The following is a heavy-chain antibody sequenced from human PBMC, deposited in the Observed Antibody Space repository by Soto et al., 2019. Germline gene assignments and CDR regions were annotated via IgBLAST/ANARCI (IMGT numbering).Heavy chain of an antibody. CDR3: AKEGVRDSSISLYFFDQ. D-gene: IGHD3-10*01. CDR1: GFPFINYA. J-gene: IGHJ4*02. V-gene: IGHV3-23*01. CDR2: ISGSGGRT. Sequence: EVQLLDSGGGSVQPGGSLRLSCAASGFPFINYAMHWVRQAPGKGLEWVSAISGSGGRTYYGDSVKGRFTISRDNSKDTLYLHMNRLTADDTAVYFCAKEGVRDSSISLYFFDQWGQGTLVTVSS.